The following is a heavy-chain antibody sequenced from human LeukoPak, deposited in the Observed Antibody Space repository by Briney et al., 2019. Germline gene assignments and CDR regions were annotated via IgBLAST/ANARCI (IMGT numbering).Heavy chain of an antibody. CDR2: INPNSGGT. CDR3: AFSAGRDLGYCSGGSCPFDY. D-gene: IGHD2-15*01. V-gene: IGHV1-2*06. Sequence: ASVKVSCKASGYTFTGYYMHWVRQAPGQGREWMGRINPNSGGTNYAQKFQGRVTMTRDTSISTAYMELSRLRSDDTAVYYCAFSAGRDLGYCSGGSCPFDYWGQGTLVTVSS. CDR1: GYTFTGYY. J-gene: IGHJ4*02.